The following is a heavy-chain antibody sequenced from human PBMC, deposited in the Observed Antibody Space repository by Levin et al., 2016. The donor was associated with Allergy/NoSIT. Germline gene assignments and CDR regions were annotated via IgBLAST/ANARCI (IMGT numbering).Heavy chain of an antibody. CDR3: AKWSPQGGWYGTHFDY. D-gene: IGHD6-19*01. J-gene: IGHJ4*02. Sequence: GESLKISCAASGFTFSSYAMSWVRQAPGKGLEWVSAISGSGGSTYYADSVKGRFTISRDNSKNTLYLQMNSLRAEDTAVYYCAKWSPQGGWYGTHFDYWGQGTLVTVSS. CDR2: ISGSGGST. CDR1: GFTFSSYA. V-gene: IGHV3-23*01.